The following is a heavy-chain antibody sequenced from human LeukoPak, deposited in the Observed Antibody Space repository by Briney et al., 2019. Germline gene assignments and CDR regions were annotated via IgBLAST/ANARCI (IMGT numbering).Heavy chain of an antibody. V-gene: IGHV3-30*02. D-gene: IGHD3-22*01. CDR1: GFTFNNCD. CDR3: ARALYDGSGYYSHFDY. CDR2: IRYDGSNK. Sequence: GGSLRLSCAPSGFTFNNCDMHWVRQAPGKGLEWVAFIRYDGSNKYYADSLKGRFTISRDNAKNSLYLQMNSLRAEDTAVYYCARALYDGSGYYSHFDYWGQGTLVTVSS. J-gene: IGHJ4*02.